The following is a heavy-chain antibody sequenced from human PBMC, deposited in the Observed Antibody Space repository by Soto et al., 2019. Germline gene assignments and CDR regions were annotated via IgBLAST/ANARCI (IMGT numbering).Heavy chain of an antibody. CDR1: GFTVSNNY. Sequence: PGGSLRLSCAISGFTVSNNYMNWVRQAPGKGLEWVSVNYSGGSTYYADSVQGRFTISRDKANNTLYLQMRRVRAEDTAVYYCARGDCCDSSGCADCFDPWGQGTMVTVSS. J-gene: IGHJ3*01. V-gene: IGHV3-66*01. CDR3: ARGDCCDSSGCADCFDP. CDR2: NYSGGST. D-gene: IGHD3-22*01.